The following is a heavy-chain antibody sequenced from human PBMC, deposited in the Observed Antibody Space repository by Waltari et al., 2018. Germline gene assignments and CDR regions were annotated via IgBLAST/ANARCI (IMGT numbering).Heavy chain of an antibody. J-gene: IGHJ3*02. D-gene: IGHD3-16*01. V-gene: IGHV1-8*03. CDR3: ASPYVIGGAFDI. Sequence: QVQLVQSGAEVKKHVASVKVSCKASGYTFTNYDLTWERQATGQGLEWMGWMNPNSGNTGYAQKFQGRVTITRNTSISTAYMELSSLRSEDTAVYYCASPYVIGGAFDIWGQGTMVTVSS. CDR1: GYTFTNYD. CDR2: MNPNSGNT.